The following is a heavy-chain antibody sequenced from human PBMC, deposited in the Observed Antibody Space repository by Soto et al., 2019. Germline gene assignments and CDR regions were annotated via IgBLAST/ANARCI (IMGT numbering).Heavy chain of an antibody. CDR3: VKLWDTYYGSGSVASI. D-gene: IGHD3-10*01. Sequence: GGSLRLSCAASGFTFSSYAMSWVRQAPGKGLEWVSVISGSGGSTDYADSVKGRATISRDTSKNTLFLQMDSLRAEDTAMYYCVKLWDTYYGSGSVASIWGQGTMVTVSS. CDR2: ISGSGGST. V-gene: IGHV3-23*01. CDR1: GFTFSSYA. J-gene: IGHJ3*02.